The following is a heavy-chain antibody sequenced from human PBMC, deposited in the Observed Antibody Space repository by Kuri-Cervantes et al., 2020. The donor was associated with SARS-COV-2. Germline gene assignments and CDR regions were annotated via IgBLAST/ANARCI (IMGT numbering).Heavy chain of an antibody. D-gene: IGHD6-19*01. J-gene: IGHJ4*02. CDR1: GGSISSSNW. CDR3: ARRRIAVAGPNFFDY. CDR2: IYHSGST. Sequence: GSLRLSCAVSGGSISSSNWWSWVRQPPGKGLEWIGDIYHSGSTYYNPSLKSRVTISVDTSKNQFSLKLSSVTAADTAVYYCARRRIAVAGPNFFDYWGQGTLVTVSS. V-gene: IGHV4-4*02.